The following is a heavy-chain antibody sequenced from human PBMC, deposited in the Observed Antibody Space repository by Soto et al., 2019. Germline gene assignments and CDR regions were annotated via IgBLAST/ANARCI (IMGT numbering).Heavy chain of an antibody. J-gene: IGHJ4*02. CDR1: GYSISSSNW. V-gene: IGHV4-28*01. Sequence: QVQLQESGPGLVKPSDTLSLTCAVSGYSISSSNWWGWIRQPPGKGLEWIGYIYYSGTTYYNPSLKSRVTLSXXTSKNQFSLKLTSVTAVDSAVYYCARRDLQGPIDYWGQGTLVPVSS. CDR3: ARRDLQGPIDY. CDR2: IYYSGTT.